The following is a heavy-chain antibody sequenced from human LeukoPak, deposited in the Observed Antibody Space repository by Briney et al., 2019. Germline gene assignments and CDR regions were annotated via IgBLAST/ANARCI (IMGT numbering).Heavy chain of an antibody. CDR2: IIPILGIA. V-gene: IGHV1-69*04. CDR3: AMRYSYGYGADY. J-gene: IGHJ4*02. D-gene: IGHD5-18*01. Sequence: ASVKVSCKASGGTFSSYAISWVRQAPGQGLEWMGRIIPILGIANYAQKFQGRVTITADKSTSTAYMELSSLRSEDTAVYYCAMRYSYGYGADYWGQGTLVTVSS. CDR1: GGTFSSYA.